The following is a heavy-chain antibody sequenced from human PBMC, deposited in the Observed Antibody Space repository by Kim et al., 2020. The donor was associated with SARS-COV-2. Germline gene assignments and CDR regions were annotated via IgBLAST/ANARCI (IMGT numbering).Heavy chain of an antibody. CDR1: GGTFSSYA. V-gene: IGHV1-69*13. CDR2: IIPIFGTA. J-gene: IGHJ6*03. CDR3: ARDRKHALDYYYMDV. Sequence: SVKVSCKASGGTFSSYAISWVRQAPGQGLEWMGGIIPIFGTANYAQKFQGRVTITADESTSTAYMELSSLRSEDTAVYYCARDRKHALDYYYMDVWGKGTTVTVSS.